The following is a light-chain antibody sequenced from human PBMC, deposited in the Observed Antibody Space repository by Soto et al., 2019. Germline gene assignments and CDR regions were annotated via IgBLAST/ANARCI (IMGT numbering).Light chain of an antibody. CDR3: NSYTSGSALVV. V-gene: IGLV2-14*01. Sequence: QSALTQPASVSGSPGQSITISCTGTNSDIGTYNFVSWYQQNPGKAPKLIIYEVSNRPSGVSNRFSGSKSGNTASLTISGLQAEDEADYYCNSYTSGSALVVFGGGTKLTVL. CDR2: EVS. CDR1: NSDIGTYNF. J-gene: IGLJ2*01.